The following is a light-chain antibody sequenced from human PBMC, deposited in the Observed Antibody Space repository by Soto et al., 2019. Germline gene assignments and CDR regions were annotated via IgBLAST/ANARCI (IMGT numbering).Light chain of an antibody. Sequence: EIVMTQSPAPLSVSLGESATLSCRASQSVVTNLAWYKQTPGQAPRLLIYAASKRATGIPARFSGSGSGTDFMLTITSLQSEDFGVYYCQQYYNSFHHTFGQGTKLEIK. J-gene: IGKJ2*01. CDR2: AAS. CDR1: QSVVTN. V-gene: IGKV3-15*01. CDR3: QQYYNSFHHT.